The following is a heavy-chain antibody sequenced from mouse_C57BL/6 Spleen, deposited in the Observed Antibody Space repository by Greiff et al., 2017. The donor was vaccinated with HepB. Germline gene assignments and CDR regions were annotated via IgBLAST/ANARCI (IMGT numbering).Heavy chain of an antibody. D-gene: IGHD3-3*01. CDR3: ARSELSSFFAY. CDR1: GYAFSSSW. V-gene: IGHV1-82*01. Sequence: QVQLQQSGPELVKPGASVKISCKASGYAFSSSWMNWVKQRPGKGLEWIGRIYPGDGDTNYNGKFKGKATLTADKSSSTAYMQLSSLTSEDSAVYFCARSELSSFFAYWGQGTLVTVSA. CDR2: IYPGDGDT. J-gene: IGHJ3*01.